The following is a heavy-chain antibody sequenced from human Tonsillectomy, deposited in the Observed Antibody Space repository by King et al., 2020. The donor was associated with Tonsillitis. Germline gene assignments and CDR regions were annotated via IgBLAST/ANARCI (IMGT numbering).Heavy chain of an antibody. CDR3: AISSYDSSGYYYFDY. J-gene: IGHJ4*02. CDR1: SGSISSYY. CDR2: IYSSGST. V-gene: IGHV4-4*07. Sequence: QLQESGPGLVKPAETLSLSCTVSSGSISSYYWSWIRQPAGKGLEWIGRIGRIYSSGSTNYNPSLKSRVIMSVDTSKNQFSLKLSSVTAADTAVYYFAISSYDSSGYYYFDYWGQGTLVTVAS. D-gene: IGHD3-22*01.